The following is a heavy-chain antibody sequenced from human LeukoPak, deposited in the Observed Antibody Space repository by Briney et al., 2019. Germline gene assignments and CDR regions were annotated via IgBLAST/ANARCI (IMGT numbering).Heavy chain of an antibody. CDR2: ISGSGSST. CDR1: GFTLSSYA. Sequence: GGSLRLSCAASGFTLSSYAMSWVRQAPGKGLEWVSAISGSGSSTFYADSVKGRFTISRDNSKNTLYLQMNSLRAEDTAVYYCARVFYYDSSGPTWGQGTLVTVSS. J-gene: IGHJ5*02. D-gene: IGHD3-22*01. V-gene: IGHV3-23*01. CDR3: ARVFYYDSSGPT.